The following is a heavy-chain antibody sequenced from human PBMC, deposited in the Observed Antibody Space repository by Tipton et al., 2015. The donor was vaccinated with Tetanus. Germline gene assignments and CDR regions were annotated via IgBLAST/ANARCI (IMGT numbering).Heavy chain of an antibody. CDR3: ARSYTVTPDY. V-gene: IGHV4-39*07. CDR1: GGSISSSSYY. J-gene: IGHJ4*02. D-gene: IGHD4-17*01. CDR2: IYYSGST. Sequence: LRLSCTVSGGSISSSSYYWGWIRQPPGKGLEWIGSIYYSGSTYYNPSLKSRVTISVDTSKNQFSLKLSSVTAADTAVYYCARSYTVTPDYWGQGTLVTVSS.